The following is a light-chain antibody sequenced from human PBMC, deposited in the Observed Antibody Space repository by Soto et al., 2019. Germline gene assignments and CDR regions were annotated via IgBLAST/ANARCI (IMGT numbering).Light chain of an antibody. CDR2: DAS. CDR3: QQLSNWLWT. V-gene: IGKV3-11*01. CDR1: QSVSSY. J-gene: IGKJ1*01. Sequence: EIVLTQSPATLSLSPGERATLSCRASQSVSSYLAWYQQKPGQAPRLLIYDASNRATGIPARFSGSGSGTDFTLTISSLEPEDCAVYYCQQLSNWLWTFGQWTKVEIK.